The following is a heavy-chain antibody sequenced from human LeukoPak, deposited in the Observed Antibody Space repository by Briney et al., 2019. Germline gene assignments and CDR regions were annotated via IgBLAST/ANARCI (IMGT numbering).Heavy chain of an antibody. CDR2: IGTAGDT. CDR1: GFTFSSYD. CDR3: ARGLGNYYDSSGYYYGPFDY. Sequence: TGGSLRLSCAASGFTFSSYDVHWVRQATGKGLEWVSAIGTAGDTYYPGSVKGRFTISRENAKNSLYLQMNSLRAGDTAVYYCARGLGNYYDSSGYYYGPFDYWGQGTLVTVSS. J-gene: IGHJ4*02. D-gene: IGHD3-22*01. V-gene: IGHV3-13*01.